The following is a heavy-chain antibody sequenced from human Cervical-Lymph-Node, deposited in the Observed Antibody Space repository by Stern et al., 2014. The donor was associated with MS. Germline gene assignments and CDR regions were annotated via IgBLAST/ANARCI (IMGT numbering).Heavy chain of an antibody. CDR2: ISYDGNHK. D-gene: IGHD2-8*01. J-gene: IGHJ4*02. CDR3: ARDYEDTSMLFDH. V-gene: IGHV3-30*03. CDR1: GFTFSSYG. Sequence: VQLVESGGAVVQPGRSMRVSWAASGFTFSSYGMPWVRQAPGKGLGWGPGISYDGNHKYYAASVKGRFTSSRDNSKNTLHLQMNSVTPDDTAIYYCARDYEDTSMLFDHWGQGTLVTVSS.